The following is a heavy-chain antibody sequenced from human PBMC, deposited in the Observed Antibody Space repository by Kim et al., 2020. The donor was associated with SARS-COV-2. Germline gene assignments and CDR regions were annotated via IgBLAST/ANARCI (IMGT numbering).Heavy chain of an antibody. CDR3: TRRVVTAIGGWDRDY. CDR2: IRSKANSYAT. J-gene: IGHJ4*02. Sequence: GGSLRLSCAASGFTFSGSAMHWVRQASGKGLEWVGRIRSKANSYATAYAASVKGRFTISRDDSKNTAYLQMNSLKTEDTAVYYCTRRVVTAIGGWDRDYWGQGTLVTVSS. V-gene: IGHV3-73*01. CDR1: GFTFSGSA. D-gene: IGHD2-21*02.